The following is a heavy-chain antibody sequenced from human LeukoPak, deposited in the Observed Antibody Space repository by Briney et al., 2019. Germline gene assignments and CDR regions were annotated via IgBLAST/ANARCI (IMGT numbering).Heavy chain of an antibody. V-gene: IGHV3-23*01. D-gene: IGHD6-19*01. CDR1: GFTFSSYA. Sequence: GGSLRLFCAASGFTFSSYAMSWVRQAPGKGLEWVSAISGSGGSTYYADSVKGRFTISRDNSKNTLYLQMNSLRAEDTAVYYCAKDVVRSVAVTGFDYWGQGTLVTVSS. CDR2: ISGSGGST. CDR3: AKDVVRSVAVTGFDY. J-gene: IGHJ4*02.